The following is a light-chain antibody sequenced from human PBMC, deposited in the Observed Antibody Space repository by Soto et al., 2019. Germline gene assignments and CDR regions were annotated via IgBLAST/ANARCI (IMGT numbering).Light chain of an antibody. Sequence: QSALIQPASVSGSPGQSITISCTGTSRDVGGSNYVSWYQHHPHRAPKLLIYEVSYRPSGVSSRFSGSKSGNTASLTISGLQAEDEADYYCSSSTSSNTLEVFGVGTKLTVL. CDR1: SRDVGGSNY. J-gene: IGLJ1*01. CDR2: EVS. V-gene: IGLV2-14*01. CDR3: SSSTSSNTLEV.